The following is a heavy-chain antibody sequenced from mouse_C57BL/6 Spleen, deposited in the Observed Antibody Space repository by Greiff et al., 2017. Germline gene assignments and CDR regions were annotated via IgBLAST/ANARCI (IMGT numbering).Heavy chain of an antibody. CDR1: GYSITSGYY. J-gene: IGHJ3*01. V-gene: IGHV3-6*01. CDR3: ARDLNYYGSSSWFAY. D-gene: IGHD1-1*01. CDR2: ISYDGSN. Sequence: EVKLVESGPGLVKPSQSLSLTCSVTGYSITSGYYWNWIRQFPGNKLEWMGYISYDGSNNYNPSLKNRISITRDTSKNQFFLKLNSVTTEDTATYYCARDLNYYGSSSWFAYWGQGTLVTVSA.